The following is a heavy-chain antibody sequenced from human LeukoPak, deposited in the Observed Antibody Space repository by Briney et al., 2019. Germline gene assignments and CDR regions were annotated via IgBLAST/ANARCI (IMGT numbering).Heavy chain of an antibody. V-gene: IGHV1-46*01. Sequence: ASVKVSCKASGYTFTNNYIHWVRQAPGHGLEWMGGINPSAGTTTYAQKFQGRVTMTRDTSTSTVYMELSNLKSEDAAVYYCARDFYMTALTTGYFDYWGQGTLVTVSS. CDR2: INPSAGTT. CDR3: ARDFYMTALTTGYFDY. CDR1: GYTFTNNY. D-gene: IGHD4-17*01. J-gene: IGHJ4*02.